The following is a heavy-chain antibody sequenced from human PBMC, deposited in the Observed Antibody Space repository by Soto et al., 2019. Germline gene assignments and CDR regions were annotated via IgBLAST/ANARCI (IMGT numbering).Heavy chain of an antibody. CDR2: IYYSGST. V-gene: IGHV4-30-4*01. Sequence: PSETLSLTCTVSCGSISSGDYYWSWIRQPPGKGLEWIGYIYYSGSTYYNPSLKSRVTISVDTSKNQFSLKLSSVTAADTAVYYCARDGARSAFGIWGQGTMVTVSS. D-gene: IGHD2-15*01. CDR1: CGSISSGDYY. CDR3: ARDGARSAFGI. J-gene: IGHJ3*02.